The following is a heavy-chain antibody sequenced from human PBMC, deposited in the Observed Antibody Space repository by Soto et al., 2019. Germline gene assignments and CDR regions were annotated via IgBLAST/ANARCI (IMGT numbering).Heavy chain of an antibody. CDR1: GDSVSSNSAA. CDR2: TYYRSKWYN. Sequence: KQSQTLSLTCAISGDSVSSNSAAWNWIRQSPSRGLEWLGRTYYRSKWYNDYAVSVKSRISINPDTAKNQFSLQLNSVTPEDTAVYYCARAGIFGVVITGRDYYYYMDVWGKGTTVTVSS. J-gene: IGHJ6*03. D-gene: IGHD3-3*01. V-gene: IGHV6-1*01. CDR3: ARAGIFGVVITGRDYYYYMDV.